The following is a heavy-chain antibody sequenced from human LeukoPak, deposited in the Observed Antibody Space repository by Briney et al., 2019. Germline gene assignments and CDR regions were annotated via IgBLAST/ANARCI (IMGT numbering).Heavy chain of an antibody. CDR3: ASSDADDAFDI. J-gene: IGHJ3*02. Sequence: SETLSLTCTVSGGSISSYYWSWIRQPPGKGLEWIGYIYYSGSTNYNPSLKSQVTISVDTSKNQFSLKLSSVTAADTAVYYCASSDADDAFDIWGQGTMVTVSS. CDR1: GGSISSYY. CDR2: IYYSGST. V-gene: IGHV4-59*08. D-gene: IGHD5-24*01.